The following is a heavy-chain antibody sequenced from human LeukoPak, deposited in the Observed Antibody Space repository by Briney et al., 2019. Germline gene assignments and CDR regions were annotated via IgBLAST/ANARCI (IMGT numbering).Heavy chain of an antibody. J-gene: IGHJ4*02. Sequence: ETLSLTCSVSGGSVSSSTYYWGWIRQPPGKGLEWAANIKNDGAVKNYVDSVKGRFTISRDNAKNSLYLQMNSLRAEDTAVYYCAKDSYSKGDFWGQGVLVTVSS. CDR3: AKDSYSKGDF. CDR1: GGSVSSSTYY. CDR2: IKNDGAVK. V-gene: IGHV3-7*01. D-gene: IGHD6-13*01.